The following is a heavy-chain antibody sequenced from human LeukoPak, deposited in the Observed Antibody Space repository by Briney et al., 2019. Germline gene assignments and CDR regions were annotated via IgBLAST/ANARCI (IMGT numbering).Heavy chain of an antibody. Sequence: GGSLRLSCAASGFTFSSYSMNWVRQAPGKGLEWVSAISGSGGSTYYADSVKGRFTISRDNSKNTLYLQMNSLRAEDTAVYYCARHVGGYNEYYFDYWGQGTLVTVSS. D-gene: IGHD5-24*01. CDR1: GFTFSSYS. CDR2: ISGSGGST. CDR3: ARHVGGYNEYYFDY. J-gene: IGHJ4*02. V-gene: IGHV3-23*01.